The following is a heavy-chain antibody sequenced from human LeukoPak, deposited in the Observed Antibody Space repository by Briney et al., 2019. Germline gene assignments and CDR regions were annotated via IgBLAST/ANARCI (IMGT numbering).Heavy chain of an antibody. Sequence: ASVKVSCKVSGYTLTELSMHWVRQAPGKGLEWMGGFDPEDGETIYAQKFQGRVTMTEDTSTDTAYMELSSLRSEDTAVYYCATGQTTQYYYDSSGYYPRFDYWGQGTLVTVSS. V-gene: IGHV1-24*01. D-gene: IGHD3-22*01. CDR3: ATGQTTQYYYDSSGYYPRFDY. CDR1: GYTLTELS. CDR2: FDPEDGET. J-gene: IGHJ4*02.